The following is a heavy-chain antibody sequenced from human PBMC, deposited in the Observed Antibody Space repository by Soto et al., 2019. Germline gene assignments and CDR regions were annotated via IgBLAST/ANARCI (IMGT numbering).Heavy chain of an antibody. D-gene: IGHD3-10*01. CDR2: ISYDGSNK. Sequence: GGSLRLSCAASGFTFSSYGMHWVRQAPGKGLEWVAVISYDGSNKYYADSVKGRFTTSRDNSKNTLYLQMNSLRAEDTAVYYCAKGGLWFGELIDYWRQGTLVTVSS. V-gene: IGHV3-30*18. CDR3: AKGGLWFGELIDY. CDR1: GFTFSSYG. J-gene: IGHJ4*02.